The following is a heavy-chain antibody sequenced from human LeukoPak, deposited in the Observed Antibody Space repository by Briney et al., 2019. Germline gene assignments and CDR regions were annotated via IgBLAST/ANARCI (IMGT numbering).Heavy chain of an antibody. CDR2: ISGSGAGT. CDR3: AREDSSMVLSLDY. D-gene: IGHD5-18*01. J-gene: IGHJ4*02. Sequence: GGSLRLSCAASAFTFSRDDMAWVRQPPGKRPEWISSISGSGAGTHYIDSVRGRFIISRDNSKNTVYLQMNSLRAEDTAIYYCAREDSSMVLSLDYWAREPWSPSPQ. CDR1: AFTFSRDD. V-gene: IGHV3-23*01.